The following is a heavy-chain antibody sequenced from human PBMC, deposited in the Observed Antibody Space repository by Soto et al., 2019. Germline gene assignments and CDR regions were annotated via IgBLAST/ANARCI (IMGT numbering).Heavy chain of an antibody. CDR3: ARGFLYDYIWGSFNWLDP. D-gene: IGHD3-16*01. CDR2: IYYSGST. Sequence: SETLSLTCTVSGGSISSGGYYWSWIRQHPGKGLEWIGYIYYSGSTYYNPSLKSRVTISVDTSKNQFSLKLSSVTAADTAVYYCARGFLYDYIWGSFNWLDPWGQGTLVTVSS. CDR1: GGSISSGGYY. V-gene: IGHV4-31*03. J-gene: IGHJ5*02.